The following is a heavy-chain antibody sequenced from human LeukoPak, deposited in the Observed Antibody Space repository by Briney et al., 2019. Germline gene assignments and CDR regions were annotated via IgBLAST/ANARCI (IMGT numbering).Heavy chain of an antibody. Sequence: SETLSLTCTVSSGSVSNGDYYWSWLRQPPGRALEWIGYIYYTGSAYYNPSLGGRVTLSVDTSKNQFSVKLSSVTAADTAVYYCARSRNYYGSGDYWGQGTLVTVSS. J-gene: IGHJ4*02. D-gene: IGHD3-10*01. CDR2: IYYTGSA. CDR1: SGSVSNGDYY. CDR3: ARSRNYYGSGDY. V-gene: IGHV4-61*08.